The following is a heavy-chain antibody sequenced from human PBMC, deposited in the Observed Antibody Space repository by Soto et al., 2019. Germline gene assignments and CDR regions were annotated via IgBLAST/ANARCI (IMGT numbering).Heavy chain of an antibody. CDR1: GVPLSNHS. J-gene: IGHJ4*02. CDR2: ISSNGGST. D-gene: IGHD5-18*01. CDR3: VKDLYSYGY. Sequence: SGVPLSNHSMHWVRQAPGKGLEYVSAISSNGGSTYYADSVKGRFTISRDNSKNTLYLQMSSLRAEDTAVYYCVKDLYSYGYWGQGTLVTVSS. V-gene: IGHV3-64D*08.